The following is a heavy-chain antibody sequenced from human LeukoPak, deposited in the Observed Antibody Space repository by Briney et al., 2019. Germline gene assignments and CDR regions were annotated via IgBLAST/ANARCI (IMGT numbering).Heavy chain of an antibody. Sequence: GESLKISCKGSGYSFTNYWIGWVRQMPGKGLEWMGLIYPGDSDTRYSPSFQGQVTISADKSISTAYLHWSSLKASDTAMYYCARRGIAVAGTPAEYFQHWGQGILVTVSS. J-gene: IGHJ1*01. CDR1: GYSFTNYW. CDR2: IYPGDSDT. D-gene: IGHD6-19*01. V-gene: IGHV5-51*01. CDR3: ARRGIAVAGTPAEYFQH.